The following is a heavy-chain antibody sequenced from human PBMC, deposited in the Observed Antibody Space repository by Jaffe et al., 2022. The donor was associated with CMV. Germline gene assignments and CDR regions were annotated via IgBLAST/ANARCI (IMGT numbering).Heavy chain of an antibody. D-gene: IGHD3-22*01. CDR3: ARYYYDSSGYYQLAGMSDAFDI. CDR2: IIPILGIA. J-gene: IGHJ3*02. V-gene: IGHV1-69*09. CDR1: GGTFSSYA. Sequence: QVQLVQSGAEVKKPGSSVKVSCKASGGTFSSYAISWVRQAPGQGLEWMGRIIPILGIANYAQKFQGRVTITADKSTSTAYMELSSLRSEDTAVYYCARYYYDSSGYYQLAGMSDAFDIWGQGTMVTVSS.